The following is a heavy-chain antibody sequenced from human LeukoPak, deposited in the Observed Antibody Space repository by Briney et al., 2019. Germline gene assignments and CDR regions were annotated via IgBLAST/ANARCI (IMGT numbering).Heavy chain of an antibody. Sequence: GSLRLSCTASGFTFSSYSLNWVHQPPGKGLEWIGSIYYSGSTYYNPSLKSRVTISVDTSKNQFSLSLISVTAADTAVYYCARDGVSALNLYSDLWGRGTLVTVSS. V-gene: IGHV4-39*07. J-gene: IGHJ2*01. CDR2: IYYSGST. CDR3: ARDGVSALNLYSDL. D-gene: IGHD3-3*01. CDR1: GFTFSSYS.